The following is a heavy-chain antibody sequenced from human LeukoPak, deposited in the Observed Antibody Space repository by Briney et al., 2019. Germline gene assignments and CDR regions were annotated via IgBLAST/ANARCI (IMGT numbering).Heavy chain of an antibody. D-gene: IGHD2-2*01. CDR3: AKLPREYCSSTSCPNWFDP. CDR1: GFTFSKNA. CDR2: LSGSGADT. V-gene: IGHV3-23*01. Sequence: GGSLRLSCAASGFTFSKNAMSWVRQAPGKGLEWVSSLSGSGADTYYADSVKGRFTISRDNAKNTAYLQMNSLRAEDTAVYYCAKLPREYCSSTSCPNWFDPWGQGTLVTVSS. J-gene: IGHJ5*02.